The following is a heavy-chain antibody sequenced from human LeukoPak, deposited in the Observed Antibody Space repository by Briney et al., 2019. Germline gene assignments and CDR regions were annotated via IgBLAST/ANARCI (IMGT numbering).Heavy chain of an antibody. J-gene: IGHJ6*03. CDR3: ARFPGSAEYRHYYYMDV. Sequence: SETLSLTCTVSGGSISSYYWSWIRQPPGKGLEWIGYIYYSGSANYNPSLKSRVTISLDTSRNQFSLKLSSVTAADTAVYYCARFPGSAEYRHYYYMDVWGKGTTVTVSS. V-gene: IGHV4-59*01. CDR1: GGSISSYY. D-gene: IGHD2-15*01. CDR2: IYYSGSA.